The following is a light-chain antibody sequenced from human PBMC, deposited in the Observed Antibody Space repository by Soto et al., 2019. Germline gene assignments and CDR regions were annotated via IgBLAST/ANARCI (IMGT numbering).Light chain of an antibody. CDR1: QSVSSSF. Sequence: EIVLTQSPGTLSLSPGERATLSCRASQSVSSSFLAWYQQKPGQAPRRLIYGASSRATGIPDRFSGSGSGTDFTLTISRLEPEDFPVYYCQQYGVSPYTFGQGTKLEIK. V-gene: IGKV3-20*01. CDR2: GAS. J-gene: IGKJ2*01. CDR3: QQYGVSPYT.